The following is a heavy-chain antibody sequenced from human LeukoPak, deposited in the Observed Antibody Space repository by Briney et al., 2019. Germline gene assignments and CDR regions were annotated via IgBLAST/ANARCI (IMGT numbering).Heavy chain of an antibody. CDR1: GGSFSGYY. CDR3: ARSGRYCSSTSCSFTD. Sequence: SETLSLTCAVYGGSFSGYYWSWIRQPPGKGLEWIGEINHSGSTNYNPSLKSRVTIPVDTSKNQFSLKLSSVTAADTAVYYCARSGRYCSSTSCSFTDWGQGTLVTVSS. V-gene: IGHV4-34*01. D-gene: IGHD2-2*01. J-gene: IGHJ4*02. CDR2: INHSGST.